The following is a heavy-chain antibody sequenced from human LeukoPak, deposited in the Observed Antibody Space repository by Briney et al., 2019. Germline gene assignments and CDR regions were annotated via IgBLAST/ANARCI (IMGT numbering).Heavy chain of an antibody. D-gene: IGHD6-13*01. V-gene: IGHV3-33*01. Sequence: GGSLRLSCAASGFTFSSYGMHWVRQALGKGLEWVAVIWYDGSNKYYADSVKGRFTIYRDNSKNTLYLQMNSLRAEDTAVYYCARDPTWGRRAAAGIDYWGQGTLVTVSS. CDR2: IWYDGSNK. CDR1: GFTFSSYG. CDR3: ARDPTWGRRAAAGIDY. J-gene: IGHJ4*02.